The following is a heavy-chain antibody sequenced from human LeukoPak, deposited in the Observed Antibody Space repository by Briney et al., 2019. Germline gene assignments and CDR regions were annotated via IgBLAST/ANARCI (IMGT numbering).Heavy chain of an antibody. Sequence: ASVKVSCKASGGTFSSYAISWVRQAPGQGLEWMGGIIPIFGTANYAQKFQGRVTITTDESTSTAYMELSSLRSEDTAVYYCARLDYYDSSGYYHVDDAFDIWGRGTMVTVSS. CDR3: ARLDYYDSSGYYHVDDAFDI. CDR1: GGTFSSYA. D-gene: IGHD3-22*01. J-gene: IGHJ3*02. V-gene: IGHV1-69*05. CDR2: IIPIFGTA.